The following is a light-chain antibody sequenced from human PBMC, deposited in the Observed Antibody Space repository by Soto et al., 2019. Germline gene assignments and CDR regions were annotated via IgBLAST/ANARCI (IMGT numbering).Light chain of an antibody. Sequence: EIVLTQSPGTLSLSPGERATLSCRASQSVSSGYLAWYQQKPGQAPRLLIYGVSRRATGIPDRFSGSGSGTDFTLTISRLEPEDFAVYYCQQYGRSPLGTFGGGTKVEIK. V-gene: IGKV3-20*01. CDR3: QQYGRSPLGT. CDR1: QSVSSGY. J-gene: IGKJ4*01. CDR2: GVS.